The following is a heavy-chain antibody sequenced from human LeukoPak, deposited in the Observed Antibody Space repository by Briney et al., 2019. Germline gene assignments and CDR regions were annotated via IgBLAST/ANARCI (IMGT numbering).Heavy chain of an antibody. J-gene: IGHJ4*02. D-gene: IGHD3-10*01. V-gene: IGHV4-34*01. Sequence: SETLSLTCAVSGGSFSVYYWSWIREPPGKGLEWIWEINHSGSTNYYPHLKSRVTISVDTSKNQFSLKPSSVTAADTAVYYCARSRPRITMVRGATYFDYWGQGTLVTVSS. CDR3: ARSRPRITMVRGATYFDY. CDR2: INHSGST. CDR1: GGSFSVYY.